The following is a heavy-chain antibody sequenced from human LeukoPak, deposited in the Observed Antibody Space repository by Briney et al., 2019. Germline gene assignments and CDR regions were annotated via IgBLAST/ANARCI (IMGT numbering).Heavy chain of an antibody. J-gene: IGHJ4*02. CDR2: IDPSDSYT. CDR1: GYSFTSYW. Sequence: GGSLRISCKGSGYSFTSYWISWVRQMPGKGLEWMGRIDPSDSYTNYSPSFQGHVTISADKSISTAYLQWSSLKASDTAMYYCARHWGYSGYDQLYFDYWGQGTLVTVSS. D-gene: IGHD5-12*01. V-gene: IGHV5-10-1*01. CDR3: ARHWGYSGYDQLYFDY.